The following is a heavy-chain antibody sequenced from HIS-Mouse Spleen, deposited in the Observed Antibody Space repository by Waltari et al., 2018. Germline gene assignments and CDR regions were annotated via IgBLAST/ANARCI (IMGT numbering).Heavy chain of an antibody. D-gene: IGHD6-13*01. V-gene: IGHV4-39*07. CDR3: AREIPYSSSWYDWYFDL. Sequence: QLQLQESGPGLVKPSETLSLTCTVSVGSTSSSSYYWGWIRQPPGKGLEGIGSIYYSGSTYYNPSLKSRVTISVDTSKNQFSLKLSSVTAADTAVYYCAREIPYSSSWYDWYFDLWGRGTLVTVSS. J-gene: IGHJ2*01. CDR2: IYYSGST. CDR1: VGSTSSSSYY.